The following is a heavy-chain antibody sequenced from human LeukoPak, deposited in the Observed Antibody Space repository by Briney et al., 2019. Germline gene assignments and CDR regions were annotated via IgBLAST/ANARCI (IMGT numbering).Heavy chain of an antibody. V-gene: IGHV3-33*01. Sequence: GRSLRLSCAASGFTFSSYGMHWVRQAPGKGLEWVAVIWYDGSNKYYADSVKGRFTISRDNSKNTLYLQMNSLRAEDTAVYYCARDLGVAAAGTIDYWGQGTLVTVSS. CDR3: ARDLGVAAAGTIDY. D-gene: IGHD6-13*01. J-gene: IGHJ4*02. CDR1: GFTFSSYG. CDR2: IWYDGSNK.